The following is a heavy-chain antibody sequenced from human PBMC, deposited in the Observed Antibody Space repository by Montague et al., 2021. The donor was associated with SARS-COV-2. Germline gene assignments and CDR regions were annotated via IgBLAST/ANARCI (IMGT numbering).Heavy chain of an antibody. CDR2: LNEDGSHT. CDR3: ARDVGGRASY. D-gene: IGHD1-26*01. CDR1: GFTFSSYS. Sequence: SLRLSCAASGFTFSSYSMNWVRQAPGKGLVWVSRLNEDGSHTTYADSVKGRFTISRDNARNTLYLQMNSLRVEDTAVYYCARDVGGRASYWGQGILVTVSS. J-gene: IGHJ4*02. V-gene: IGHV3-74*01.